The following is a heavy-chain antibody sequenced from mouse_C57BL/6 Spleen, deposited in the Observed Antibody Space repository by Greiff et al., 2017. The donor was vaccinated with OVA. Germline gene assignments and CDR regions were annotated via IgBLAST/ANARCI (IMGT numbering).Heavy chain of an antibody. V-gene: IGHV5-4*03. CDR1: GFTFSSYA. J-gene: IGHJ3*01. D-gene: IGHD1-1*01. Sequence: EVNVVESGGGLVKPGGSLKLSCAASGFTFSSYAMSWVRQTPEKRLEWVATISDGGSYTYYPDNVKGRFTISRDNAKNNLYLQMSHLKSEDTAMYYCARGGSSYGVAYWGQGTLVTVSA. CDR3: ARGGSSYGVAY. CDR2: ISDGGSYT.